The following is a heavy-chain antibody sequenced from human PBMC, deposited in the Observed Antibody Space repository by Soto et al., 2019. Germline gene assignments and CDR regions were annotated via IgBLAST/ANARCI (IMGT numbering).Heavy chain of an antibody. Sequence: GGSLRLSCAAPGFTFSSYAMSWVRQAPGKGLEWVSAISGSGSTFYADSVKGRFTISRDNSKNTLYLQMNSLRAEDTAVYYCAKEKDYDYVWGSYRYTSDYWGQGTLVTVSS. CDR2: ISGSGST. V-gene: IGHV3-23*01. CDR3: AKEKDYDYVWGSYRYTSDY. D-gene: IGHD3-16*02. J-gene: IGHJ4*02. CDR1: GFTFSSYA.